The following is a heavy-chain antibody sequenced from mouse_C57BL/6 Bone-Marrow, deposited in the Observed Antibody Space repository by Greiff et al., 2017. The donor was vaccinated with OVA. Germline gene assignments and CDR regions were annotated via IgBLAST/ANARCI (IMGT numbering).Heavy chain of an antibody. CDR3: ASLTHYFDY. CDR2: IWTGGGT. CDR1: GFSLTSYA. Sequence: VTLVESGPGLVAPSQSLSITCTASGFSLTSYAISWVRQRPGKGLEWLGVIWTGGGTNYNTALNARLSISKDNSKSQVFLKMNSLQTDDTARYYCASLTHYFDYWGQGTTLTVSS. V-gene: IGHV2-9-1*01. J-gene: IGHJ2*01.